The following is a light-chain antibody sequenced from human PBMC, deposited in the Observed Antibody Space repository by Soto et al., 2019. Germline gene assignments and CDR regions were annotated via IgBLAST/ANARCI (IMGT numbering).Light chain of an antibody. CDR2: EGS. CDR1: SSDVGSYNL. CDR3: CSYAGSSTFAYV. V-gene: IGLV2-23*03. Sequence: QSALTQHASVSGSPGQSITISCTGTSSDVGSYNLVSWYQQHPGKAPKLMIYEGSKRPSGVSNRFSGSKSGNTASLTISGLQAEDEADYYCCSYAGSSTFAYVFGTGTKLTVL. J-gene: IGLJ1*01.